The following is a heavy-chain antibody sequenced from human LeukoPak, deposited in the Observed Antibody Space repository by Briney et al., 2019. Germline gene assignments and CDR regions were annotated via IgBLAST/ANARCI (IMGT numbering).Heavy chain of an antibody. V-gene: IGHV3-23*01. J-gene: IGHJ4*02. D-gene: IGHD3-22*01. CDR1: GFTFSSYA. CDR3: ATVSTHYYDSSGYYYGHFDY. Sequence: PGGSLRLSCAASGFTFSSYAMSWVRQAPGKGLEWVSAISGGGGSTYYADSVKGRFTISRDNSKNTLYLQMNSLRAEDTAVYYCATVSTHYYDSSGYYYGHFDYWGQGTLVTVSS. CDR2: ISGGGGST.